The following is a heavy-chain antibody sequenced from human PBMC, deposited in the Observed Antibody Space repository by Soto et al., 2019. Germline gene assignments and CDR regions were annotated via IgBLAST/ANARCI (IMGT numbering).Heavy chain of an antibody. CDR3: ERAATADYYGMDV. J-gene: IGHJ6*02. CDR2: TIPDFAPA. D-gene: IGHD5-18*01. V-gene: IGHV1-69*13. Sequence: GASVKVSCKTSGGTFNKHRISWVRQAPGQGVEWMGGTIPDFAPAKYAQNIHGRVTLTADESTTTAYMELSSLRSEDTAVYYCERAATADYYGMDVWGQGTTVTVS. CDR1: GGTFNKHR.